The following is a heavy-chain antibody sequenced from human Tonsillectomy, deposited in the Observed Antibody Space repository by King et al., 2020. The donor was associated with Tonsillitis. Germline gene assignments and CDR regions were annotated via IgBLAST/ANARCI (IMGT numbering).Heavy chain of an antibody. D-gene: IGHD3-16*01. CDR2: IRRSSSPI. CDR1: GYMFSDYS. V-gene: IGHV3-48*02. Sequence: EVQLVQSGGGLVQPGGSLRLSCAASGYMFSDYSMNWVRQAPGKGLEWVSYIRRSSSPIYYADSVRGRFTISRDNAKNSLYLQMNRLRDEDTAVYYCARDAPEDPIGASFDIWGQGTMVTVSS. J-gene: IGHJ3*02. CDR3: ARDAPEDPIGASFDI.